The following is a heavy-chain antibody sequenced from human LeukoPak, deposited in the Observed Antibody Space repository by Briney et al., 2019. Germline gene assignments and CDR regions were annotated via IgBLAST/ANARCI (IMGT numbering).Heavy chain of an antibody. CDR2: ISGSGGST. CDR3: AKYQFGSPPLY. J-gene: IGHJ4*02. Sequence: GGSLRLSCAASGFTFSSYVMTWVRQAPGKGLEGVSSISGSGGSTYYADSVKGRFTISRDNSKNTLYLQMSSLRAEDTAVYYCAKYQFGSPPLYWGQGTLVTVSS. CDR1: GFTFSSYV. D-gene: IGHD3-10*01. V-gene: IGHV3-23*01.